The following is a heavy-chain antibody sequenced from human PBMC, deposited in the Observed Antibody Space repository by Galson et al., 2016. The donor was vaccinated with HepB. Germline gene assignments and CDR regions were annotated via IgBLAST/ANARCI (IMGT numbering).Heavy chain of an antibody. J-gene: IGHJ6*02. CDR2: VWISGTYK. V-gene: IGHV3-33*01. Sequence: SLRLSCAGSGYAVENNAIHRVRQAPGKGLEWLAQVWISGTYKYYADSVRGRFSISRDDSKKPAYLPMDSRRADDTAVYLCARDGQLLSPYATDVWGRGTPVTVSS. D-gene: IGHD2-8*01. CDR3: ARDGQLLSPYATDV. CDR1: GYAVENNA.